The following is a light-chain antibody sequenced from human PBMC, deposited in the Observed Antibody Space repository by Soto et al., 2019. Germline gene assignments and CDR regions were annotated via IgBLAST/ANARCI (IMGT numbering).Light chain of an antibody. CDR3: SSYTSSSTLYV. CDR2: DVS. Sequence: QSVLTQPASVSGSPGQSITISCTGTSSDVGGYKYVSWYQQHPGKAPKLMIYDVSNRPSGVSNRFSGSKSGNTASLTISGLQAEGEADYYCSSYTSSSTLYVFGPGTKVTVL. CDR1: SSDVGGYKY. J-gene: IGLJ1*01. V-gene: IGLV2-14*01.